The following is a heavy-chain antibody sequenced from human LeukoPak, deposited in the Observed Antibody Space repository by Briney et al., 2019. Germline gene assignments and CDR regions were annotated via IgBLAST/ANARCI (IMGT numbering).Heavy chain of an antibody. D-gene: IGHD3-22*01. V-gene: IGHV1-2*02. CDR3: ASTSGYYYDSSGRTQLVNFDY. CDR1: GYTFTGYY. Sequence: ASVKVSCKASGYTFTGYYMHWVRQAPGQGLEWMGWINPNSGGTNYAQKFQGRVTMTRDTSIGTAYMELSRLRSDDTAVYYCASTSGYYYDSSGRTQLVNFDYWGQGTLVTVSS. J-gene: IGHJ4*02. CDR2: INPNSGGT.